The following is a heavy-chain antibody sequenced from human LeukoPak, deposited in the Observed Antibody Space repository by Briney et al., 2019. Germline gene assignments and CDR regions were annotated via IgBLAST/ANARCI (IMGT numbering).Heavy chain of an antibody. J-gene: IGHJ4*02. V-gene: IGHV4-34*01. CDR2: INHSGST. Sequence: SETLSLTCAVYGGSFSGYYWSWIRQPPGKGLEWIGEINHSGSTNYNPSLKSRVTISVDTSKNQFSLKLSSVTAADTAVYYCARVGYYGSGALDYWGQGTLVTVSS. CDR3: ARVGYYGSGALDY. D-gene: IGHD3-10*01. CDR1: GGSFSGYY.